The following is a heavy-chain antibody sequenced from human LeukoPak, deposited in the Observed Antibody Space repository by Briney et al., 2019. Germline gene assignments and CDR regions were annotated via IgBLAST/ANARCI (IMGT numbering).Heavy chain of an antibody. D-gene: IGHD7-27*01. CDR1: GFTFSSYG. V-gene: IGHV3-30*18. J-gene: IGHJ4*02. Sequence: GGSLRLSCAASGFTFSSYGMHWVRQAPGKGLEWVAVISYDGSNKYYADSVKGGFTIYRDNSKNTLYLQMNSLRSEDTAVDYCAKAKTNWEVDYWGQGTLVTVSS. CDR3: AKAKTNWEVDY. CDR2: ISYDGSNK.